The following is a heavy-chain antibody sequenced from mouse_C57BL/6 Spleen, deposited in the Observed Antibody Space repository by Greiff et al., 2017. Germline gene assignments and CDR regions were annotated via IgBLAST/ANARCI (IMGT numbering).Heavy chain of an antibody. V-gene: IGHV5-4*03. D-gene: IGHD2-5*01. CDR2: ISDGGSYT. J-gene: IGHJ4*01. Sequence: EVKLEESGGGLVKPGGSLKLSCAASGFTFSSYAMSWVRQTPEKRLEWVATISDGGSYTYYPDNVKGRFTISRDNAKNNLYLQMSHLKSEDTAMYYCARTYYSNYYAMDYWGQGTSVTVSS. CDR1: GFTFSSYA. CDR3: ARTYYSNYYAMDY.